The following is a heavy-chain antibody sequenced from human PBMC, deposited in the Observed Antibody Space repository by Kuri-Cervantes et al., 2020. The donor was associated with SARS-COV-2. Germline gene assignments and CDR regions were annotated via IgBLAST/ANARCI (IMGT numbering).Heavy chain of an antibody. D-gene: IGHD3-16*01. CDR3: ARGRVYARRIYYYYYGMDV. CDR2: INHSGST. Sequence: SQTLSLTCAVYGGSFSGYYWSWIRQPPGKGLEWIGEINHSGSTNYNPSLKSRVTISVDTSKNQFSLKLSSVTAADTAVHYCARGRVYARRIYYYYYGMDVWGQGTTVTVSS. CDR1: GGSFSGYY. V-gene: IGHV4-34*01. J-gene: IGHJ6*02.